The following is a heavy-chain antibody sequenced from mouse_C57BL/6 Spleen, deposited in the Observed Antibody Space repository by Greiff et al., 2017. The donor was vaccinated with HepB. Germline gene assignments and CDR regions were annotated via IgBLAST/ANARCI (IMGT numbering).Heavy chain of an antibody. D-gene: IGHD2-4*01. Sequence: DVMLVESGGGLVKPGGSLKLSCAASGFTFSDYGMHWVRQAPETGLEWVAYISSGSSTIYYADTVKVRFTISRDNAKNTLFLQMTSLRSEDTAMYYCARPYEYDGYFDVWGTGTTVTVSS. J-gene: IGHJ1*03. CDR3: ARPYEYDGYFDV. CDR2: ISSGSSTI. CDR1: GFTFSDYG. V-gene: IGHV5-17*01.